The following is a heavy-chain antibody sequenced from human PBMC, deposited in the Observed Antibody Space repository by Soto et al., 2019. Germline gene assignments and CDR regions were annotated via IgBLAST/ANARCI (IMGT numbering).Heavy chain of an antibody. V-gene: IGHV4-34*01. CDR1: GGSFSGYY. D-gene: IGHD2-15*01. CDR2: INHSGST. Sequence: SETLSLTCAVYGGSFSGYYWSWIRQPPGKGLEWIGEINHSGSTNYNPSLKSRVTISVDTSKNQFSLKLSSVTAADTAVYYCARGGQYCSGGSCYYPMHYYYYYGMDVWGQGTTVT. CDR3: ARGGQYCSGGSCYYPMHYYYYYGMDV. J-gene: IGHJ6*02.